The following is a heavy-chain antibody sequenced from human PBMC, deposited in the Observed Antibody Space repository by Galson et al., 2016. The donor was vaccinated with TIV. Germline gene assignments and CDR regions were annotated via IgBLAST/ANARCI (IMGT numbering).Heavy chain of an antibody. D-gene: IGHD2-8*01. J-gene: IGHJ4*02. CDR2: SKNRQKNYLT. V-gene: IGHV3-72*01. Sequence: SLRLSCAVSGLTFSDHYMDWVRQAPGKGLEWVGRSKNRQKNYLTEYAASLKGRFIISRDDSKMSLYLQMKILNIEETAVYYCVMYEFGVPNWGQGTLVTVAS. CDR1: GLTFSDHY. CDR3: VMYEFGVPN.